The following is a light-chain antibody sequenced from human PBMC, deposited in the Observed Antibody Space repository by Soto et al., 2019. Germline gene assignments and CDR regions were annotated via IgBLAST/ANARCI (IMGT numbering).Light chain of an antibody. J-gene: IGKJ1*01. Sequence: EILLAQSPGTLSLSPGERATLSCRASQSVTSTYLSWYQQKPGQAPRLLFYAASSRAMGVPDRFTGSGSGTDFTLTINRLEPEDFAVYYCQHYGRSPTFGPGTKVDIK. CDR2: AAS. V-gene: IGKV3-20*01. CDR3: QHYGRSPT. CDR1: QSVTSTY.